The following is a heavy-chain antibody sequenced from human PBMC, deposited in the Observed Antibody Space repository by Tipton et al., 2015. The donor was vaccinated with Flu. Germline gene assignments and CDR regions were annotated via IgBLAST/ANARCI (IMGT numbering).Heavy chain of an antibody. CDR3: ARDPHKLGGESDAVGI. J-gene: IGHJ3*02. V-gene: IGHV4-4*07. CDR1: GGSMSNNF. Sequence: LRLSCTVSGGSMSNNFWSWFRQPAEKGLEWIGRIYASGVTKYNPPLKSRVTMSIDTSKNQSSLRLSSVTAADAAVYYRARDPHKLGGESDAVGIWGPGTMVTVSS. D-gene: IGHD7-27*01. CDR2: IYASGVT.